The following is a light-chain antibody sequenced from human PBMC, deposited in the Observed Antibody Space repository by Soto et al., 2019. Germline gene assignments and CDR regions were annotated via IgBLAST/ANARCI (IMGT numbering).Light chain of an antibody. J-gene: IGKJ3*01. CDR2: GAS. V-gene: IGKV3-15*01. CDR3: QQYNNWPFT. Sequence: EIVLTQSPDTLSVSPGESAALSCRASQTVSSNLAWYQQKVGQAPRLLIYGASTRATGIPARFSGSGSGTEFTLTISSLQSEDFAVYYCQQYNNWPFTFGPGTKVDIK. CDR1: QTVSSN.